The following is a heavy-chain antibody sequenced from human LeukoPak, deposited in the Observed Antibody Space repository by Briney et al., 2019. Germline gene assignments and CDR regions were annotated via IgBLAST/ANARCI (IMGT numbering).Heavy chain of an antibody. CDR2: IIYSGNT. D-gene: IGHD4-17*01. Sequence: SETLSLTCTASSGSISSTSYYWGWIRQPPGRGLEWIGGIIYSGNTYYNPSLKSRVTISVDTTKNQFSLKLTSVTAADTAVYYCARDADHGDSHNWFDPWGQGTLVTVSS. J-gene: IGHJ5*02. CDR3: ARDADHGDSHNWFDP. V-gene: IGHV4-39*02. CDR1: SGSISSTSYY.